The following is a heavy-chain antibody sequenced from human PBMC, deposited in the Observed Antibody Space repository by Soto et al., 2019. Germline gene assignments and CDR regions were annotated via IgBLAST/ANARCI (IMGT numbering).Heavy chain of an antibody. CDR2: INAGNGNT. J-gene: IGHJ4*02. V-gene: IGHV1-3*01. Sequence: VSVKVSFRASGYTFTSCAMHWVRQAPGQRLEWMGWINAGNGNTKYSQKFQGRVTITGDTSASTAYMELSSLRSEDTAVYCARGPGGPDGPGDYWGQGTLVTVSS. CDR3: ARGPGGPDGPGDY. CDR1: GYTFTSCA. D-gene: IGHD2-15*01.